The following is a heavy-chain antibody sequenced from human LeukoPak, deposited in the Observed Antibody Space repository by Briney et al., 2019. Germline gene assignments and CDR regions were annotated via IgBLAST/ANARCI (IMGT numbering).Heavy chain of an antibody. D-gene: IGHD3-22*01. CDR1: GFTFSSYA. J-gene: IGHJ4*02. CDR3: AKDPRRYYDSSGYSGRDY. Sequence: GGSLRLSCAASGFTFSSYAMSWVRQAPGKGLEWVSVISGSGGSTYYADSVKGRFTISRDNSKNTLYLQMNSLRAEDTAVYYCAKDPRRYYDSSGYSGRDYWGQGTLVTVSS. CDR2: ISGSGGST. V-gene: IGHV3-23*01.